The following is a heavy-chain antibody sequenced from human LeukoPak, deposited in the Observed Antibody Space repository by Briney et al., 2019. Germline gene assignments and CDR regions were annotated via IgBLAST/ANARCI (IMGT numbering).Heavy chain of an antibody. J-gene: IGHJ6*04. CDR3: AELGITMIGGV. CDR1: GFTFRNYA. Sequence: GGSLRLSCAASGFTFRNYAMSWVRQAPGKGLEWVSSINGNSHYIYYADSVKGRFTTSRDNARNSLYLQMNSLRAEDTAVYYCAELGITMIGGVWGKGTTVTISS. V-gene: IGHV3-21*01. D-gene: IGHD3-10*02. CDR2: INGNSHYI.